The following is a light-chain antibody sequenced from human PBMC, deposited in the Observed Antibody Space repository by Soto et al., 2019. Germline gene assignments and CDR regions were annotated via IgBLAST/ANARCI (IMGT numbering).Light chain of an antibody. CDR3: CSYAGNYPFVV. CDR2: DVS. Sequence: QSALTQPRSMSGSPGQSVTISCTGTSSDVGGYNYVSWYQQHPGKAPQLMIYDVSKRPSGVPDRFSGSKSGNTASLTISGLQAEDEAHFYCCSYAGNYPFVVFGGGTQLTVL. J-gene: IGLJ2*01. CDR1: SSDVGGYNY. V-gene: IGLV2-11*01.